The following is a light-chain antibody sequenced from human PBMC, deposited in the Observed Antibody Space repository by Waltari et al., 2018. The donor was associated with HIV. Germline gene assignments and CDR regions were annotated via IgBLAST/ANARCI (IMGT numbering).Light chain of an antibody. Sequence: DIQLTQSPSFLSASVGDRVTITCRASQGISSYLAWYQQKPGKAPKLLIYAASTLQSGAPSRFSGSVSGTEVTLTCSSLQPEDSATYDGQPLLTYPLPLGPGPKV. V-gene: IGKV1-9*01. J-gene: IGKJ3*01. CDR1: QGISSY. CDR2: AAS. CDR3: QPLLTYPLP.